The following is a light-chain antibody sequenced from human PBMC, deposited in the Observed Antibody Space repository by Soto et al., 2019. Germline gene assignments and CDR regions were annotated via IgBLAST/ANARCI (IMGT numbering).Light chain of an antibody. CDR1: SSDIGAYNR. Sequence: SVLTQPPSVSASPGQSVAISCTGTSSDIGAYNRVSWYQQPPGTAPKLMIYDVNNRPSGVPDRFSGSKSGNTASLTISGLQADDEADYYCSSFTSSNTYVFGTGTKVTVL. J-gene: IGLJ1*01. CDR2: DVN. CDR3: SSFTSSNTYV. V-gene: IGLV2-18*02.